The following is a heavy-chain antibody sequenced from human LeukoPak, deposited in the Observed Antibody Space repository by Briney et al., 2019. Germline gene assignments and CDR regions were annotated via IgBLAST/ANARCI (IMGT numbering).Heavy chain of an antibody. J-gene: IGHJ4*02. D-gene: IGHD3-22*01. CDR1: GGSISSYY. CDR3: ARLGYDSSGYYPDY. V-gene: IGHV4-59*01. Sequence: PSETLSLTCTVSGGSISSYYWSWIRQPPGKGLEWIGYIYYSGSTNYNPSLKSRVTISVDTSKNQFSLKLSSVTAADTAVYYCARLGYDSSGYYPDYWGQGTLVTVSS. CDR2: IYYSGST.